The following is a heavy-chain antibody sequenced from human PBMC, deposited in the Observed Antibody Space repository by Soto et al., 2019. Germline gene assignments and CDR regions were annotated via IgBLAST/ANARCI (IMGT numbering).Heavy chain of an antibody. V-gene: IGHV5-51*03. D-gene: IGHD6-13*01. CDR1: GYSFTNYW. CDR2: IHPGDSDT. J-gene: IGHJ5*02. CDR3: ARHNRYSSTWFEGWFDP. Sequence: VQLVQSGAEVKKAGESLKISCQGSGYSFTNYWVGWVRQIPGRGLEWMGIIHPGDSDTRYSPVFQGQVTISADKSISTAYLQWSSLKASDTAMYYCARHNRYSSTWFEGWFDPWGQGTLVTVSS.